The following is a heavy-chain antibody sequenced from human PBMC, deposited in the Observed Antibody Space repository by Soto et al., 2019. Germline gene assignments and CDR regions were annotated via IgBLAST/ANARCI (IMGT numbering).Heavy chain of an antibody. J-gene: IGHJ6*02. CDR1: GFTFSTYE. V-gene: IGHV3-13*05. CDR3: TRVNSSTSAGMDA. D-gene: IGHD3-22*01. Sequence: LRLSCAASGFTFSTYEMHWVRQAPGGGLEWVSGVGTAGDPYYSDSVRGRFTISRENAKNSLFLQMHSLRAGDTAIYYCTRVNSSTSAGMDAWGQGTTVTVSS. CDR2: VGTAGDP.